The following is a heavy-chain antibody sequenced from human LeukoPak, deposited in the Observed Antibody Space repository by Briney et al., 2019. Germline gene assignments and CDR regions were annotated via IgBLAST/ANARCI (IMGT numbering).Heavy chain of an antibody. D-gene: IGHD3-10*01. Sequence: SETLSLTCTVSGGSISSSAHFWGWIPPPPGQGLEWIGTIYHSGTPYYNPSLKSRVTISVDTSRNQFSLRLNSVTAADTAVYSCARQTTGSYQWTFDYWGQGTLVTVSS. CDR2: IYHSGTP. CDR3: ARQTTGSYQWTFDY. J-gene: IGHJ4*02. V-gene: IGHV4-39*01. CDR1: GGSISSSAHF.